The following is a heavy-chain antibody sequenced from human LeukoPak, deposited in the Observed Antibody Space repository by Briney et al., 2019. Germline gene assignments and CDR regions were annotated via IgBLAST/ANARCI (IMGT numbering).Heavy chain of an antibody. J-gene: IGHJ3*02. CDR2: IYYSGST. CDR3: ARDWDHTGYYNAFHI. V-gene: IGHV4-61*01. CDR1: GGSVSSGSYY. D-gene: IGHD3-9*01. Sequence: PSETLSLTCTVSGGSVSSGSYYWSWIRQPPGKGLEWIGYIYYSGSTNYNPSLKSRVTISVDTSKNQFSLNLSSVTAADTAIYYCARDWDHTGYYNAFHIWGQGTMVTVS.